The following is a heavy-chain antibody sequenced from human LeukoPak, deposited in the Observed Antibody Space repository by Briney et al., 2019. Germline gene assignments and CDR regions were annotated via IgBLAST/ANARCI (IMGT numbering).Heavy chain of an antibody. Sequence: GGSLRLSCAASGFTFSSYAMSWVRQAPGKGLEWVSATSGSGGSTYYADSVKGRFTISRDNSKNTLYLQMNSLRAEDTAVYYCAKALILGVVITYHDYWGQGTLVTVSS. CDR2: TSGSGGST. CDR1: GFTFSSYA. D-gene: IGHD3-3*01. V-gene: IGHV3-23*01. J-gene: IGHJ4*02. CDR3: AKALILGVVITYHDY.